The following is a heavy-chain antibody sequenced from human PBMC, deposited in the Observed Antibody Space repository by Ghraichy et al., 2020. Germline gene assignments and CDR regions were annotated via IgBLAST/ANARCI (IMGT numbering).Heavy chain of an antibody. D-gene: IGHD5-24*01. CDR3: ARGDPEMATKNWFDP. CDR2: IIPIFGTA. V-gene: IGHV1-69*13. Sequence: SVKVSCKASGGTFSSYAISWVRQAPGQGLEWMGGIIPIFGTANYAQKFQGRVTITADESTSTAYMELSSLRSEDTAVYYCARGDPEMATKNWFDPWGQGTLVTVSS. J-gene: IGHJ5*02. CDR1: GGTFSSYA.